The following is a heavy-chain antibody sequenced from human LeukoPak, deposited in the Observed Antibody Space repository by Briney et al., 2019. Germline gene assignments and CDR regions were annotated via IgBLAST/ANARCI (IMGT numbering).Heavy chain of an antibody. V-gene: IGHV3-53*01. D-gene: IGHD1-14*01. CDR2: LYSDGNT. CDR1: GFTVITNG. CDR3: ARGVEPLAANTLAY. Sequence: GGSLRLACAASGFTVITNGMTWVRQAPGKGLEWVSVLYSDGNTRYADSVQGRFTISRDNSKNTLYLEMNSLSPDDTAVYYCARGVEPLAANTLAYWGQGTLVTVSS. J-gene: IGHJ4*02.